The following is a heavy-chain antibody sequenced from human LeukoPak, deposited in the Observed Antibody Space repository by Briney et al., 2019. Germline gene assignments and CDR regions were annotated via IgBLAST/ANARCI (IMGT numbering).Heavy chain of an antibody. D-gene: IGHD3-3*01. CDR2: IRSKAYGGTT. CDR1: RFTFSTYA. CDR3: TSKRFLEWLFDY. Sequence: GGALRLSCVASRFTFSTYAVNWVRQAPGKGLEWVGFIRSKAYGGTTEYAASVKGRFTISRDDSKSIAYLQMNSLKTEDTAVYYCTSKRFLEWLFDYWGQGTLVPVSS. V-gene: IGHV3-49*04. J-gene: IGHJ4*02.